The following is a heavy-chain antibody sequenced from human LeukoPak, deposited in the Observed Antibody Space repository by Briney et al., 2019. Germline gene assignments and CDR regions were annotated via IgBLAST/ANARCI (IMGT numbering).Heavy chain of an antibody. Sequence: GGSLRLSCAASGFTFSSYAMSWVRQAPGKGLEWVSAISGSGGSTYYADSVKGRFATSRDNSKNTLYLQMNSLRAEDTAVYYCAKDAERDSSGYYYYYGMDVWGQGTTVTVSS. D-gene: IGHD3-22*01. J-gene: IGHJ6*02. CDR3: AKDAERDSSGYYYYYGMDV. CDR1: GFTFSSYA. CDR2: ISGSGGST. V-gene: IGHV3-23*01.